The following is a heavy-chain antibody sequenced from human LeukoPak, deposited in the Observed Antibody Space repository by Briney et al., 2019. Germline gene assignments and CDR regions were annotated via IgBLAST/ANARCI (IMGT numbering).Heavy chain of an antibody. J-gene: IGHJ5*02. CDR3: AGRVRGLQISGYDS. CDR2: ISSSSSYI. V-gene: IGHV3-21*01. Sequence: GGSLRLSCAASGFTFSSYSMNWVRQAPGKGLEWVSSISSSSSYIYYADSVKGRFTISRDNAKNSLYLQMNSLRAEYTAVYYCAGRVRGLQISGYDSWGQGTLVTVSS. D-gene: IGHD5-12*01. CDR1: GFTFSSYS.